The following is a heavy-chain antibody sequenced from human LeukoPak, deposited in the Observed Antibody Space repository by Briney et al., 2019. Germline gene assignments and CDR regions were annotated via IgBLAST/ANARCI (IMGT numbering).Heavy chain of an antibody. CDR3: ARESRVVPHYFDS. Sequence: SETLSLTCTVSGGSVSSYYWTCIRQHPAGGLEWIGYIYYSGSPNNHPPLKSRVTISVDTSKNQLALELSSVAAAGTAVYYCARESRVVPHYFDSWGQGTLVTVSS. CDR1: GGSVSSYY. D-gene: IGHD3-3*01. CDR2: IYYSGSP. J-gene: IGHJ4*02. V-gene: IGHV4-59*02.